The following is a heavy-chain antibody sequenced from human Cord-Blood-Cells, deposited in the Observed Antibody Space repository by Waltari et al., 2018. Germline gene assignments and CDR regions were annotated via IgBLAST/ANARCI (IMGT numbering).Heavy chain of an antibody. V-gene: IGHV1-18*01. Sequence: QVPLVQSGAEVKKPGASVKVSCTASGSPFTSYGISWVRQAPGKGLEWMGWISAYNGNTNYAQKLQGRVTMTTDTSTSTAYMELRSLRSDDTAVYYCARSRGYCSSTSCASLGYWGQGTLVTVSS. CDR1: GSPFTSYG. J-gene: IGHJ4*02. CDR2: ISAYNGNT. D-gene: IGHD2-2*03. CDR3: ARSRGYCSSTSCASLGY.